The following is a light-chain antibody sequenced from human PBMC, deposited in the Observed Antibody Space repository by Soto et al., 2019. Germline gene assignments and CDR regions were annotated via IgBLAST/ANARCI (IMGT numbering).Light chain of an antibody. CDR1: QSVSSSY. Sequence: EIALTQSPGTLSLSPGERATLSCRASQSVSSSYLAWYQQKPGQAPRLLIYGASSRATGIPDRFSGSGSGTDFTLTISRLEPEDFAGYYCQQYGSSLPFGGGTKVDIK. J-gene: IGKJ4*01. CDR3: QQYGSSLP. V-gene: IGKV3-20*01. CDR2: GAS.